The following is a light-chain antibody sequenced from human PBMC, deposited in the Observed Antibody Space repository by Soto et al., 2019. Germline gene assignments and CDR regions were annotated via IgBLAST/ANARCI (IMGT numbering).Light chain of an antibody. Sequence: QSALTQPASVSGSPGQSITISCTGASSDVGTYNLVSWYQQHPGKAPKLMIYEVSKRPSGVSNRFSGSKSGNTASLTISGLQAEDEADYYWCSYARGSTWVFGGGTKVTVL. V-gene: IGLV2-23*02. CDR1: SSDVGTYNL. CDR2: EVS. CDR3: CSYARGSTWV. J-gene: IGLJ3*02.